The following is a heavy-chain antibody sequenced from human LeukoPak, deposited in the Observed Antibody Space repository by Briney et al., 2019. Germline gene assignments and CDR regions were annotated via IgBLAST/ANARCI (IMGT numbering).Heavy chain of an antibody. V-gene: IGHV3-9*01. Sequence: GRSLRLSCAASGFTFDDYAMPWVRHAPGKGLEWVSGISWNNGSIVYADSVKGRFTISRDNAKNSLYLQMHSLRAEDTALDYCAKDKGTMVRGVIPNRYWYFDLWGRGTLVTVAS. CDR1: GFTFDDYA. CDR2: ISWNNGSI. J-gene: IGHJ2*01. CDR3: AKDKGTMVRGVIPNRYWYFDL. D-gene: IGHD3-10*01.